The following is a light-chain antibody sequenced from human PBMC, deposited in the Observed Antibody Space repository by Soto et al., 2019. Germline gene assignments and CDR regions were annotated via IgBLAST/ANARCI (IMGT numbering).Light chain of an antibody. V-gene: IGLV2-8*01. CDR3: ISYAGNHNLV. CDR2: EVN. CDR1: SSDVGAYIY. J-gene: IGLJ2*01. Sequence: QSALTQPPSASGSPGQSVTTSCTGTSSDVGAYIYVSWYQQHPGTAPKLIIYEVNKRPSGVPDRFSGSRSGNTASLTVSGLQPEDAADYYCISYAGNHNLVFGGGTKLTVL.